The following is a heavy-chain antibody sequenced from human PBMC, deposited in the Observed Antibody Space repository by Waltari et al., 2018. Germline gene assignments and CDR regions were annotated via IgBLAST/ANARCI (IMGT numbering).Heavy chain of an antibody. D-gene: IGHD1-26*01. V-gene: IGHV4-39*01. CDR1: CGSISSSNYY. Sequence: QLQLQESGPGLVTPSETLSLTCTVSCGSISSSNYYWGWIRQPPGKGLEWIGNIYYSGSTYYNPSLKSRVTIYIDTSKNQFSLKLSSVTAADTAVYFCARLDSRSGSYYFDYWGQGTLVTVSS. J-gene: IGHJ4*02. CDR2: IYYSGST. CDR3: ARLDSRSGSYYFDY.